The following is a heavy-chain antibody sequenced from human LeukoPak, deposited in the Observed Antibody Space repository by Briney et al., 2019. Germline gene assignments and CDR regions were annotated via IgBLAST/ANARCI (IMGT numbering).Heavy chain of an antibody. D-gene: IGHD2-2*01. V-gene: IGHV4-39*01. Sequence: SETLSLTCTVSGGSISSSSYYWGWIRQPPGKGLEWIGSIYYSGSTYYNPSPKSRVTISVDTSKNQFSLKLSSVTAADTAVYYCARLSPIVVVPAATSYNWFDPWGQGTLVTVSS. J-gene: IGHJ5*02. CDR1: GGSISSSSYY. CDR2: IYYSGST. CDR3: ARLSPIVVVPAATSYNWFDP.